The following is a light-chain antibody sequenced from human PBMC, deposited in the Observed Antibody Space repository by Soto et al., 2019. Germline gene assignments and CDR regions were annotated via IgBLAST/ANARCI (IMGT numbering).Light chain of an antibody. J-gene: IGKJ2*01. CDR3: QQYHSYPFT. CDR1: QSISSW. V-gene: IGKV1-5*03. Sequence: DIQMTQSPSTLSASVGDRVTITCRASQSISSWLAWYQQKPGKAPKLLIYKASSLESGVPSRFSGSGSGTEFTLTISSLQPDDFATYHCQQYHSYPFTFGQGTKLEI. CDR2: KAS.